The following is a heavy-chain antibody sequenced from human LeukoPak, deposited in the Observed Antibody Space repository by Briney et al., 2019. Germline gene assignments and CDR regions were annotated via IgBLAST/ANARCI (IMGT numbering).Heavy chain of an antibody. Sequence: PSETLSLTCTVSGGSISSNYWSWIRQPPGKGLEWIGSIYYSGSTYYNPSLKSRVTISVDTSKNQFSLKLSSVTAADTAVYYCARARSYLNWFDPWGQGTLVTVSS. V-gene: IGHV4-59*12. CDR1: GGSISSNY. J-gene: IGHJ5*02. CDR2: IYYSGST. D-gene: IGHD1-26*01. CDR3: ARARSYLNWFDP.